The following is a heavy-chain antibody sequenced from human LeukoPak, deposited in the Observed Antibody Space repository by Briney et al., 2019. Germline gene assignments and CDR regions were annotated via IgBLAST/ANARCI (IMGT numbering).Heavy chain of an antibody. J-gene: IGHJ6*02. CDR3: ARRPRRLLGYYYYGMDA. V-gene: IGHV4-59*08. CDR1: GGSISSYY. CDR2: IYYSGST. D-gene: IGHD7-27*01. Sequence: SETLSLTCTVSGGSISSYYWSWIRQPPGKGLEWIGCIYYSGSTNYNPSLKSRVTISVDTSKNQFSLKLSSVTAADTAVYYCARRPRRLLGYYYYGMDAWGQGTTVTVSS.